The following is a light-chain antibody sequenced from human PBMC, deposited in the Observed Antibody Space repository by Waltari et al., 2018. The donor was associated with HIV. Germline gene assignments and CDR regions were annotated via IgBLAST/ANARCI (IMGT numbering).Light chain of an antibody. V-gene: IGLV1-47*01. Sequence: SVLTPPPSASGTPGQRVTISCSGSTSNIGSHHVICYLQLPGTAPKLLMQRNPRRPSGVPDRFSDSTSGTSASLAISGLRSEDEADYYCATWDDSLSGVLFGGGTKLTVL. CDR3: ATWDDSLSGVL. J-gene: IGLJ2*01. CDR2: RNP. CDR1: TSNIGSHH.